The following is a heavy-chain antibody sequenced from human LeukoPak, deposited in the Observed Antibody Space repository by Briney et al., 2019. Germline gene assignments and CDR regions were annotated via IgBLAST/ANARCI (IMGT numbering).Heavy chain of an antibody. V-gene: IGHV1-18*01. D-gene: IGHD6-19*01. CDR2: ISAYNGHT. CDR1: NYTYTDYG. Sequence: ASVRVSCKASNYTYTDYGISWVRQAPGQGLEWVWWISAYNGHTYYAQKFQGRITMTTDTSTTTRYMELRSLRSDDTAVYYCARALAVAGRGPRDFDFWGQGTLVTVSS. CDR3: ARALAVAGRGPRDFDF. J-gene: IGHJ4*02.